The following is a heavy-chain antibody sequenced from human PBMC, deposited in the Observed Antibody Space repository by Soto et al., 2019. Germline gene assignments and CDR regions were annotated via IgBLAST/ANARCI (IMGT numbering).Heavy chain of an antibody. V-gene: IGHV1-69*13. J-gene: IGHJ6*02. CDR3: ASLAMNLDPPAPFYYYYGMDV. D-gene: IGHD5-18*01. Sequence: GASVKVSCKASGGTFSSYAISWVRQAPGQGLEWMGGIIPIFGTANYAQKFQGGVTITADESTSTAYMELSSLRSEDTAVYYCASLAMNLDPPAPFYYYYGMDVWGQGTTVTVSS. CDR1: GGTFSSYA. CDR2: IIPIFGTA.